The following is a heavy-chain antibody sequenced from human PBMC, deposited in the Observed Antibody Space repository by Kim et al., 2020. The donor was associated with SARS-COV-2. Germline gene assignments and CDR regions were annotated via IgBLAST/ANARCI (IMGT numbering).Heavy chain of an antibody. J-gene: IGHJ4*02. CDR3: ARWVHPGRLDS. V-gene: IGHV3-23*01. Sequence: HADSVKGRFTNSRDGSKYSLYLHMDSLRAEDTAVYYCARWVHPGRLDSWGQGTPVTVS.